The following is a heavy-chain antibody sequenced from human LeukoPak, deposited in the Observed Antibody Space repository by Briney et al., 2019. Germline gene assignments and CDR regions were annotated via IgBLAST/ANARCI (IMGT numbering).Heavy chain of an antibody. D-gene: IGHD2-15*01. J-gene: IGHJ4*02. Sequence: GGSLRLSCATSGFTFSTYWMSWVRQAPGKGLEWVSAISGSGGSTYYADSVKGRFTISRDNSKNTLYLQMNSLRAEDTAVYYCAKRDLGYCSGGSCYGFDYWGQGTLVTVSS. CDR3: AKRDLGYCSGGSCYGFDY. CDR1: GFTFSTYW. CDR2: ISGSGGST. V-gene: IGHV3-23*01.